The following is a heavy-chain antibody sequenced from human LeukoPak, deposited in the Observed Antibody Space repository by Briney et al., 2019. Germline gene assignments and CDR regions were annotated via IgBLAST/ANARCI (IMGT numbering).Heavy chain of an antibody. J-gene: IGHJ4*02. CDR3: AREYCSGGSCYWGDFDY. Sequence: ASVKVSCKASGYTFTSYGISWVRQAPGQGLEWVGWISAYNGNTNYAQKLQGRVTMTTDTSTSTAYMELRSLRSDDTAVYYCAREYCSGGSCYWGDFDYWGQGTLVTVSS. CDR2: ISAYNGNT. V-gene: IGHV1-18*04. D-gene: IGHD2-15*01. CDR1: GYTFTSYG.